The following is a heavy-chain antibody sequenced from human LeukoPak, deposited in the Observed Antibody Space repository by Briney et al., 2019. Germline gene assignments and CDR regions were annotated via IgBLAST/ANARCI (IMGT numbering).Heavy chain of an antibody. Sequence: PGRSLRLSCAASGFTFSSYGMHWVRQAPGKGLEWVAVISYDGSNKYYADSVKGRFTISRDNSKNTLYLQMNSLRAEDTAIYYCARNRGWQQFDYWGQGTLVTVSS. CDR3: ARNRGWQQFDY. V-gene: IGHV3-30*03. CDR2: ISYDGSNK. D-gene: IGHD5-24*01. CDR1: GFTFSSYG. J-gene: IGHJ4*02.